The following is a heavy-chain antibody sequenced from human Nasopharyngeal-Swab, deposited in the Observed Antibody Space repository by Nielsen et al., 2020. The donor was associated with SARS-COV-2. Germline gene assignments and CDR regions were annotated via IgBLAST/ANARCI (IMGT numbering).Heavy chain of an antibody. Sequence: WIRQPPGKGLEWIGSIYYSGSIYYNPSLKSRVTISVDTSKNQFSLKLSSVTAADTAVYYCARQENYDYVWGSYRLNWFDPWGQGTLVTVSS. CDR2: IYYSGSI. CDR3: ARQENYDYVWGSYRLNWFDP. V-gene: IGHV4-39*01. J-gene: IGHJ5*02. D-gene: IGHD3-16*02.